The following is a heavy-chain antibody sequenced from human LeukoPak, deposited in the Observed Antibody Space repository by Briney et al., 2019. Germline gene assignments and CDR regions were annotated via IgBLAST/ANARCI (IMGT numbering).Heavy chain of an antibody. J-gene: IGHJ3*02. CDR2: ISSSNSYM. CDR3: ARDYFAVANNGDGFDI. CDR1: GFTFSSYE. Sequence: GGSLRLSCAASGFTFSSYEMNWVRQAPGKGLEWVSSISSSNSYMYYADSVKGRFTISRDNAKNSLYLQMNSLRAEDTAVYYCARDYFAVANNGDGFDIWGQGTMVTISS. V-gene: IGHV3-21*01. D-gene: IGHD6-19*01.